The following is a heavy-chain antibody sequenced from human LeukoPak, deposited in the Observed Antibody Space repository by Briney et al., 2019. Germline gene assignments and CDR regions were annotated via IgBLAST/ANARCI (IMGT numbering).Heavy chain of an antibody. CDR3: ARVSFHYHSGNYGWYFDS. CDR2: IYYTGIT. V-gene: IGHV4-59*11. J-gene: IGHJ4*02. CDR1: GGSISGQY. Sequence: SETLSLTCAVSGGSISGQYWSLIRQPPGKGLEWIGYIYYTGITKYNPSLKSRVTISVDTSKNQFSLRLTSVTAADTAVYYCARVSFHYHSGNYGWYFDSWGQGTLVTVSS. D-gene: IGHD3-10*01.